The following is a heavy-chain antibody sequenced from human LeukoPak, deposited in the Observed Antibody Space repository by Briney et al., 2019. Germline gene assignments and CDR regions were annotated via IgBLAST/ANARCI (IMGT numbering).Heavy chain of an antibody. CDR3: SRSQVGRGVITTPYSYYCYIDV. D-gene: IGHD3-10*01. CDR2: INPNSGGT. J-gene: IGHJ6*03. Sequence: ASVKVSYKPSVYTFTRYYMHWVRQAPGQGLEWMGRINPNSGGTKYAQKFQGRVTMTRDTSISTAYMELSRLSSDDPAVFYRSRSQVGRGVITTPYSYYCYIDVWGKGTMVTISS. CDR1: VYTFTRYY. V-gene: IGHV1-2*06.